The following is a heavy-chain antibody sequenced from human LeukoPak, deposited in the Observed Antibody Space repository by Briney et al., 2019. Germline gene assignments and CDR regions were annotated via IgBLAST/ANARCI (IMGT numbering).Heavy chain of an antibody. CDR3: ATRDILTGYYSYYYMVV. D-gene: IGHD3-9*01. V-gene: IGHV1-69*13. CDR2: IIPIFGTA. J-gene: IGHJ6*03. Sequence: SVKVSCKASGGTFSSYAISWVRQAPGQGLEWMGGIIPIFGTATSAKTFQGRVTITADESTSIAYMELSSVRSEDTAVYYCATRDILTGYYSYYYMVVWGKGTTVTVSS. CDR1: GGTFSSYA.